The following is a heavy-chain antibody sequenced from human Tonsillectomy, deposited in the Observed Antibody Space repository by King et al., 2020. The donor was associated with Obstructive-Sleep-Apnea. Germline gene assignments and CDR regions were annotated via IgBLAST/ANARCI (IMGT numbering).Heavy chain of an antibody. CDR3: TRDRYYYDSSGYYYFDY. CDR1: GFTFGDYA. CDR2: IRSKAYGGTT. D-gene: IGHD3-22*01. Sequence: EVQLVESGGGLVQPGRSLRLSCTASGFTFGDYAMSWFRQAPGKGLEWVGFIRSKAYGGTTEYAASVKGRFTISRDDSKSIAYLQMNSLKTEDTAVYYCTRDRYYYDSSGYYYFDYWGQGTLVTVSS. V-gene: IGHV3-49*03. J-gene: IGHJ4*02.